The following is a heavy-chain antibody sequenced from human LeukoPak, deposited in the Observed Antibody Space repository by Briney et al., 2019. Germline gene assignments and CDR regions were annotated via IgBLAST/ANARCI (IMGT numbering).Heavy chain of an antibody. CDR1: GSTFSSYW. V-gene: IGHV3-7*05. D-gene: IGHD6-25*01. Sequence: GGSLRLSCAASGSTFSSYWMIWVRQAPGKGLEWVANINQDGSEKYYVDSVKGRFTISRDNAKKSLYLQMNSLRAEDTAVYYCARDRDRREAASIDYWGQGILVTVSS. J-gene: IGHJ4*02. CDR3: ARDRDRREAASIDY. CDR2: INQDGSEK.